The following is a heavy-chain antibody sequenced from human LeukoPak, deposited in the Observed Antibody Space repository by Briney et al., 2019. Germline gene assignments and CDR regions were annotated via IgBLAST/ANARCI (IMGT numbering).Heavy chain of an antibody. V-gene: IGHV1-18*01. Sequence: ASVKVSCKASGYTSTTYGISWVRQAPGQGLEWMGWISAYNGDTNYAQRLQGRVTMTTDTSTSTAYMELRSLRSDDTAVYYCARILYYDSSGPPDYWGQGTLVTVSS. J-gene: IGHJ4*02. CDR3: ARILYYDSSGPPDY. CDR1: GYTSTTYG. D-gene: IGHD3-22*01. CDR2: ISAYNGDT.